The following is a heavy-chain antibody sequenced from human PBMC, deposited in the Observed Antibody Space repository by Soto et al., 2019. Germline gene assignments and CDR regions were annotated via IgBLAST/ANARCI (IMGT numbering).Heavy chain of an antibody. D-gene: IGHD6-6*01. CDR1: GFTFSSYA. CDR2: ISSNGGST. V-gene: IGHV3-64*01. Sequence: HPGGSLRLSCAASGFTFSSYAMHWVRQAPGKGLEYVSAISSNGGSTYYANSVKGRFTISRDNSKNTLYLQMGSLRAEDMAVYYCARPLVRGSSSYDYYYMDVWGKGTTVTVSS. CDR3: ARPLVRGSSSYDYYYMDV. J-gene: IGHJ6*03.